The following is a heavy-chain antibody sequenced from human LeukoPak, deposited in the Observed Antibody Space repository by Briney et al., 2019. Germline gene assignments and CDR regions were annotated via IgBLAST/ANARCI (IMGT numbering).Heavy chain of an antibody. CDR2: INSDGTT. V-gene: IGHV3-23*01. J-gene: IGHJ5*01. CDR3: MKYKTTVTTRAAFDF. CDR1: GFTFSSYV. Sequence: GGSLRLSCAASGFTFSSYVMSWVRQAPGKGLEWVSIINSDGTTYYADSVKGRFTISRDNSKNTLYLQINSLRAEDTAIYYCMKYKTTVTTRAAFDFWGQGTLVTVSS. D-gene: IGHD4-17*01.